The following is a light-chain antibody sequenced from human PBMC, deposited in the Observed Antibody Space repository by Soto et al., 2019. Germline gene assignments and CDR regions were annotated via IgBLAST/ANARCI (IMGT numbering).Light chain of an antibody. J-gene: IGKJ1*01. CDR1: QGISNY. Sequence: DIQMTQSPSVMSASVGDRVTITCRASQGISNYLAWFQQKPGKVPKRLIYAASNLQSGVPSRFRGSGSGTEFSLPLSSLQPEDFATYYGLQHNSYPRTFGQGTKVEIK. V-gene: IGKV1-17*03. CDR3: LQHNSYPRT. CDR2: AAS.